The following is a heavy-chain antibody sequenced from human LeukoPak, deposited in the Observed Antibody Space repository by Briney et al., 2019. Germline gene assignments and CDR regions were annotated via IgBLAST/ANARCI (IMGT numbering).Heavy chain of an antibody. CDR2: VHLDGRT. CDR3: AREGGFYRPLDY. J-gene: IGHJ4*02. D-gene: IGHD6-25*01. Sequence: SETLSLTCSVSGGSVSSTNWWTWIRQPPGKGLEWIGEVHLDGRTNFNPSLKSRLTMSVDLSENHISLKLTSVTAADTAVYYCAREGGFYRPLDYSGQGTLVTVSS. V-gene: IGHV4-4*02. CDR1: GGSVSSTNW.